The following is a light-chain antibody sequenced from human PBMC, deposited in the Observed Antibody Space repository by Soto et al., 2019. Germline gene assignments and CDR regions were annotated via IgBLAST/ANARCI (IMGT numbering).Light chain of an antibody. CDR3: LQDFNYPWT. CDR1: QSISSW. V-gene: IGKV1-5*01. J-gene: IGKJ1*01. Sequence: DIKMTQSPSTLSASVGDRVTITFRASQSISSWLAWYQQKPGKAPKLLIYDASSLESGVPSRFSGSGSGTDFTLTISSLQPEDFATYFCLQDFNYPWTFGQGTKVDI. CDR2: DAS.